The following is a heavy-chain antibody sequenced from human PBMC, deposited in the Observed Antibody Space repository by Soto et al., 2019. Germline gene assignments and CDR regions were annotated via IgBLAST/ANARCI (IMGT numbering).Heavy chain of an antibody. CDR3: ARETYWNDYGDYDAFDI. CDR1: GFTFSSYS. J-gene: IGHJ3*02. V-gene: IGHV3-48*02. Sequence: EGSLILSCAASGFTFSSYSMNWVRQAPGKGLEWVSYISSSSSTIYYADSVKGRFTISRDNAKNSLYLQMNSLRDEDTAVYYCARETYWNDYGDYDAFDIWGQGTMVTVSS. D-gene: IGHD4-17*01. CDR2: ISSSSSTI.